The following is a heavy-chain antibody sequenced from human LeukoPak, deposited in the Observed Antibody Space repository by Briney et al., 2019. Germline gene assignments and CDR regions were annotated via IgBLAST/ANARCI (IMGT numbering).Heavy chain of an antibody. D-gene: IGHD6-6*01. J-gene: IGHJ4*02. Sequence: GGSLSLSCTASGFSFSGHWMHWARQLPGKGLVWVSRISPTGSTTSYADSVKGRFTVSRDNAKNTLYLQVNNLRAEDTAVYYCARGPNSNWSGLDFWGQGTLLTVSS. V-gene: IGHV3-74*01. CDR3: ARGPNSNWSGLDF. CDR2: ISPTGSTT. CDR1: GFSFSGHW.